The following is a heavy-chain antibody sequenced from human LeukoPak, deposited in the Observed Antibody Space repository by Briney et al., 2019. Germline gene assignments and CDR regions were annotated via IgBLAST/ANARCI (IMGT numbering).Heavy chain of an antibody. CDR3: ARAPVVRGALRYGMDV. CDR1: GGSISSYY. J-gene: IGHJ6*02. CDR2: IYYSGST. V-gene: IGHV4-59*01. Sequence: SETLSLTCTVSGGSISSYYWTWIRQPPGKGLEWIGYIYYSGSTNYNPSLKSRVTISVDTSKNQFSLKLSSVTAADTAVYYCARAPVVRGALRYGMDVWGQGTTVAVSS. D-gene: IGHD3-10*01.